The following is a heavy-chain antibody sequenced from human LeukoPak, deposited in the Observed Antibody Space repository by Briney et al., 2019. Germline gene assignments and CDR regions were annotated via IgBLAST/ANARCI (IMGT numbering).Heavy chain of an antibody. CDR3: ARWGTVTRFVVDY. CDR2: IYPGDSDT. CDR1: GYSFTTYW. D-gene: IGHD4-17*01. J-gene: IGHJ4*02. V-gene: IGHV5-51*01. Sequence: GESLKISCKSSGYSFTTYWIGWVRQMPGKGLEWMGIIYPGDSDTLYSPSFKGQVTISADKSISTAYLQWRSLKASDTAMYYCARWGTVTRFVVDYWGQGTLVTVSS.